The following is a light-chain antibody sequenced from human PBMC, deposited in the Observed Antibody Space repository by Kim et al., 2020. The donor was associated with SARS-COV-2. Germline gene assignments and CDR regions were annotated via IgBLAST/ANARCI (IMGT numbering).Light chain of an antibody. CDR1: QGFGGSQ. J-gene: IGKJ5*01. CDR2: GAS. Sequence: LSPGKEAPLPCRASQGFGGSQLPCYKRNTGRLPRLLIYGASSRAPGIPARFGGGGSGTDFTLTISSLRPEDFAVNYCQRYVTSPTFGQGTRLEIK. V-gene: IGKV3-20*01. CDR3: QRYVTSPT.